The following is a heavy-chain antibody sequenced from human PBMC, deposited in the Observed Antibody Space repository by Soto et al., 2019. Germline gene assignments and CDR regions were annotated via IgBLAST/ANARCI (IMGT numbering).Heavy chain of an antibody. J-gene: IGHJ6*02. CDR1: GDSISRNGYF. CDR3: ARGTMLRGTGYYYALDV. V-gene: IGHV4-31*03. Sequence: PSETLSLTCTVSGDSISRNGYFWTWIRQHPGKGLEWIGYIYNSGSSYYNPSLKSRVTISVDTSKNHFSLNLTAVTAADTAVYYCARGTMLRGTGYYYALDVWGQGTTVTVSS. CDR2: IYNSGSS. D-gene: IGHD3-10*01.